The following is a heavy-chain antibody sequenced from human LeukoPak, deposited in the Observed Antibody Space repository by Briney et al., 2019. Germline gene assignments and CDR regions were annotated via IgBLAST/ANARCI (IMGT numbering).Heavy chain of an antibody. J-gene: IGHJ5*02. CDR3: ARDLTTVSWFDP. CDR2: INAGNGNT. V-gene: IGHV1-3*01. D-gene: IGHD4-11*01. CDR1: GYTFTSYA. Sequence: ASVKVSCKASGYTFTSYAMHWVRQAPGQRLEWMGWINAGNGNTKYSQKFQGRVTITRDTSASTAYMELGSLRSEDTAVYYCARDLTTVSWFDPWGQGTLVTVSS.